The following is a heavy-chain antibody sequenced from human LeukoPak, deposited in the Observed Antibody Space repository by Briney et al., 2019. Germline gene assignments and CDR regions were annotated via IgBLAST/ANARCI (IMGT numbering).Heavy chain of an antibody. D-gene: IGHD3-3*01. V-gene: IGHV4-39*01. CDR3: ARHRLYDFWSGPSWFDP. J-gene: IGHJ5*02. Sequence: PSETLSLTCTVSGGSISSSSYYWGWIRQPPGKGLEWIGSIYYSGSTYYNPSLKSRVTISVDTSKNQFSLKLSSVTAADTAVYYCARHRLYDFWSGPSWFDPWGQGTLVTVSS. CDR1: GGSISSSSYY. CDR2: IYYSGST.